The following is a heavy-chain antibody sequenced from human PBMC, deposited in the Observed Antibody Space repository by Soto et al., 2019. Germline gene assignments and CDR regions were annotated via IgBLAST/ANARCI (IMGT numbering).Heavy chain of an antibody. V-gene: IGHV4-31*03. CDR2: RYYSEST. J-gene: IGHJ4*02. CDR1: GGSITPGGYY. Sequence: SETLSLTCTVSGGSITPGGYYWSWIRQLPGKGLEWIGHRYYSESTYYNPSLKSRVSISLDTSKNQFSLKLSFVTAADTAMYCCARTKRSGVSCYSWSLNYWCQGTPFTVSS. CDR3: ARTKRSGVSCYSWSLNY. D-gene: IGHD2-15*01.